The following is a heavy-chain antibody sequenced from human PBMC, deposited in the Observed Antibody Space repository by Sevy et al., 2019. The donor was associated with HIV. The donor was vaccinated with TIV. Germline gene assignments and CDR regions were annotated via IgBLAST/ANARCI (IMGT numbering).Heavy chain of an antibody. CDR3: ASSYYESSGYSPLYYYGMDV. D-gene: IGHD3-22*01. Sequence: ASVKVSCKASGGTFSNYAISWVRQAPGQGLEWMGGFIPMFDTANSAQKFQGRVTLTAAGSTSTAYMELSSLRTEVTAVYYSASSYYESSGYSPLYYYGMDVWGQGTTVTVSS. J-gene: IGHJ6*02. CDR1: GGTFSNYA. V-gene: IGHV1-69*13. CDR2: FIPMFDTA.